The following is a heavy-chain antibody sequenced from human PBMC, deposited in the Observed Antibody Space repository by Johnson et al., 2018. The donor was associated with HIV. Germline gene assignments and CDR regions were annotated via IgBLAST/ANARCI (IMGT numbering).Heavy chain of an antibody. Sequence: QVQLVESGGDLVQPGGSLRLSCAASGFTFSDYYMTWIRQAPGKGLEWLSFISSSGSTIYYADSVKGRFTISRDNAKNSLYLQMNSLRAEDTAVYYCARDQRRSSWYTEGEKVGNAFDIWGQGTMVTVSS. CDR1: GFTFSDYY. CDR2: ISSSGSTI. CDR3: ARDQRRSSWYTEGEKVGNAFDI. J-gene: IGHJ3*02. D-gene: IGHD6-13*01. V-gene: IGHV3-11*04.